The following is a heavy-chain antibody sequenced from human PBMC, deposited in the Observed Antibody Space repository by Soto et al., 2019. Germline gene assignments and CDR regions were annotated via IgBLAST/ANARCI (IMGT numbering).Heavy chain of an antibody. V-gene: IGHV1-18*01. CDR3: ARDTKMYDFWSGYNDY. CDR2: ISAYNGNT. Sequence: ASVKVSCKASGYTFTSYGISWVRQAPGQGLEWMGWISAYNGNTNYAQKLQGRVTMTTDTSTSTAYMELRSLRSDDTAVYYCARDTKMYDFWSGYNDYWGQGTLVTVSS. J-gene: IGHJ4*02. CDR1: GYTFTSYG. D-gene: IGHD3-3*01.